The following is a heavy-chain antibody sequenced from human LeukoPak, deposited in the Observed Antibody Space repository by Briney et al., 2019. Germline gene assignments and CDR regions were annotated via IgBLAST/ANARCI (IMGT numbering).Heavy chain of an antibody. CDR1: GFTVSSNY. Sequence: GGSLRLSCAASGFTVSSNYMSWVRQAPGKGLEWVSVIYSGGSTYYSDSVKGRFTISRDNSKSTLYIQMNSLRAEDTAVYYCARAKPKNMVRGLIMRRESRYYFDYWGQGTLVTVSS. V-gene: IGHV3-53*01. D-gene: IGHD3-10*01. CDR3: ARAKPKNMVRGLIMRRESRYYFDY. CDR2: IYSGGST. J-gene: IGHJ4*02.